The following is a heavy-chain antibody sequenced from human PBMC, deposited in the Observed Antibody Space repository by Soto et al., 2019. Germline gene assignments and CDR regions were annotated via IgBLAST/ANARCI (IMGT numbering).Heavy chain of an antibody. Sequence: GESLKISCQCSGYTFSNFWIGWVRQLPGKGLEWMGIIYPGDHETRYSPSFHGKVTISADKSINTAYLQWNSLEASDTAFYFCARSPRSSPYFDYWGQGALVTVSS. D-gene: IGHD6-13*01. CDR3: ARSPRSSPYFDY. V-gene: IGHV5-51*01. J-gene: IGHJ4*02. CDR1: GYTFSNFW. CDR2: IYPGDHET.